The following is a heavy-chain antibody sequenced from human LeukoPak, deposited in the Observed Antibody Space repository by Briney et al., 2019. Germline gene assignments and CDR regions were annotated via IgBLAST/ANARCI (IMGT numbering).Heavy chain of an antibody. Sequence: VKVSCQGSGYSFASYWVAWVRQVPGKGLEWMGSIYPGHSDTRYSPSFQGQVTITADKSISTAYLKWSSLKASATAMYYCATSKQIVARRWLPFDYWGQGTLVTVSS. CDR1: GYSFASYW. CDR2: IYPGHSDT. V-gene: IGHV5-51*01. CDR3: ATSKQIVARRWLPFDY. J-gene: IGHJ4*02. D-gene: IGHD2-21*01.